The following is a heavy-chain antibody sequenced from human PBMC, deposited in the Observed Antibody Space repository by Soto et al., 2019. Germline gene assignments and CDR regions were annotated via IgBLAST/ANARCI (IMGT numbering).Heavy chain of an antibody. CDR1: GYTFTSYG. CDR3: AGGRVATAHYYYYGMDV. Sequence: QVQLVQSGAEVKKPGASVKVSCKASGYTFTSYGIIWVRQAPGPGLEWMGWISAYNGNTNYAQKLQGRVTMTTDTSTSTAYMELRSLRSDDTAVYYCAGGRVATAHYYYYGMDVWGQGTTVTVSS. CDR2: ISAYNGNT. J-gene: IGHJ6*02. D-gene: IGHD5-12*01. V-gene: IGHV1-18*01.